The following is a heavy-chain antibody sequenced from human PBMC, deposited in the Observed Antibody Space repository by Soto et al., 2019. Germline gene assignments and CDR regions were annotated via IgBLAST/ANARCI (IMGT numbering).Heavy chain of an antibody. D-gene: IGHD4-17*01. Sequence: EVQLVESGGGLVQPGGSLRLSCAASGFTFSSYAMHWVRQAPGKGLEYVSAISSNGGSTYYANSVKGRFTISRDSSKNTKYLHMGSLRDADLAVYYCATLHPTVTNWGQGTLVTVS. J-gene: IGHJ4*02. CDR3: ATLHPTVTN. V-gene: IGHV3-64*01. CDR2: ISSNGGST. CDR1: GFTFSSYA.